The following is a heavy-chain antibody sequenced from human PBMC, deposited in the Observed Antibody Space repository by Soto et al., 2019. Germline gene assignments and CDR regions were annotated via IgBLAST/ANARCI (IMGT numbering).Heavy chain of an antibody. CDR1: GYTFTSYG. Sequence: ASVKVSCKASGYTFTSYGISWVRQAPGQGLEWMGWISAYNGNTNYAQKLQGRVTMTTDTSTSTAYMELRSLRSDDTAVYYCASDRIAVAGSYYYGIDVWGQGTTVTVSS. CDR3: ASDRIAVAGSYYYGIDV. J-gene: IGHJ6*02. D-gene: IGHD6-19*01. CDR2: ISAYNGNT. V-gene: IGHV1-18*01.